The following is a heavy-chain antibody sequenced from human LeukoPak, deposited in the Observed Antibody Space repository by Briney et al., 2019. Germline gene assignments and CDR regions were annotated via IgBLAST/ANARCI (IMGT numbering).Heavy chain of an antibody. CDR3: ARQTGSGLFILP. CDR2: IYDSGST. D-gene: IGHD3/OR15-3a*01. J-gene: IGHJ4*02. Sequence: PSETLSLTCTVSGGSIRSYHWSWIRQPPGKRLEWIGYIYDSGSTNYNPSLKSRVTISIDTSKNQFSLRLTSVTAADTAVYYCARQTGSGLFILPGGQGTLVTVSS. V-gene: IGHV4-59*08. CDR1: GGSIRSYH.